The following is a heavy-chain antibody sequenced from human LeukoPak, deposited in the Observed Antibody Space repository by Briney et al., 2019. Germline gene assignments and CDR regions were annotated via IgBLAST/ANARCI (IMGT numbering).Heavy chain of an antibody. CDR3: AKDISSNYALQY. CDR1: GFTFDDYA. V-gene: IGHV3-43D*03. Sequence: GGSLRLSCAASGFTFDDYAMHWVRQAPGKGLEWVSLISWDGSSIYYADSVKGRFTISRDNSKNSLWLQMNSLRAEDTALYYCAKDISSNYALQYWGQGTLVTVSS. J-gene: IGHJ4*02. CDR2: ISWDGSSI. D-gene: IGHD4/OR15-4a*01.